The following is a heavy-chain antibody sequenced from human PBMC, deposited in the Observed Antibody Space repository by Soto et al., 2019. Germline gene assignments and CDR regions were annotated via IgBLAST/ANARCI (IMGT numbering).Heavy chain of an antibody. V-gene: IGHV3-23*01. J-gene: IGHJ4*02. CDR2: ISGSGGST. CDR3: ATIPDGSGSEWNYFDY. CDR1: GFTFSSYA. D-gene: IGHD3-22*01. Sequence: EVQLLESGGGLVQPGGSLRLSCAASGFTFSSYAMSWVRQAPGKGLEWVSAISGSGGSTYYADSVKGRFTISRDNSKNTLYLQMNSLRAEDTAVYYCATIPDGSGSEWNYFDYWGQGTLVTVSS.